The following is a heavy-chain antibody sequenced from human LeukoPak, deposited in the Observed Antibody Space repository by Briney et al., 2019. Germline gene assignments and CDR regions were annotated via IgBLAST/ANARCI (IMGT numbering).Heavy chain of an antibody. CDR2: ISWNSGSI. CDR1: GFTFDDYA. J-gene: IGHJ4*02. D-gene: IGHD3-22*01. V-gene: IGHV3-9*01. Sequence: GRSLRLSCAASGFTFDDYAMHWVRQAPGKGLEWVSGISWNSGSIGYADSVKGRFTISRDNAKNSLYVQMNSLRAEDTALYYCAKSLFSDSSGYHFDYWGQGTLVTVSS. CDR3: AKSLFSDSSGYHFDY.